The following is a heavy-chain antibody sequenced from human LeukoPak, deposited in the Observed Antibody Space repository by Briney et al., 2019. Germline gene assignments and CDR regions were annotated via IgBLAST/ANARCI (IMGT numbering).Heavy chain of an antibody. CDR1: GFTLSGYW. CDR3: AKPDWFDA. CDR2: NKYDGSIT. Sequence: GGSLRLSCEASGFTLSGYWMHWVRQVPGKGLVWVARNKYDGSITIYADSVKGRFTVSRDNGKNTRYLHMNSLRAEATAVYYCAKPDWFDAWGQGTLVTVSS. J-gene: IGHJ5*02. V-gene: IGHV3-74*01.